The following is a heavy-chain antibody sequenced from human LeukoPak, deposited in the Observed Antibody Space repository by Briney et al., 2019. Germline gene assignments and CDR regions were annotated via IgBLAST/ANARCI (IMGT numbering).Heavy chain of an antibody. CDR1: GFTFNNYG. D-gene: IGHD6-6*01. Sequence: GGSLRLSCAASGFTFNNYGMQWVRQAPGKGLEWVAVISYTGNTKYYVDSVKGRFTISRDNSKNTLYLQMYSLRAEDTAVYYCVKESDEYSSSSSDYWGQGTLVTVSS. CDR2: ISYTGNTK. J-gene: IGHJ4*02. V-gene: IGHV3-30*18. CDR3: VKESDEYSSSSSDY.